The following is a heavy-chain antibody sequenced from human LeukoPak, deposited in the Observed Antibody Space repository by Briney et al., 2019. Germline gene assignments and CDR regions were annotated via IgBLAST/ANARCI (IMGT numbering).Heavy chain of an antibody. D-gene: IGHD3-22*01. V-gene: IGHV1-69*13. CDR1: GDTFSSYA. Sequence: SVKVSCKASGDTFSSYAISWVRQAPGQGLEWMGGIIAIFGTANYAQKFQGRVTITADESTSTAYMELSSLRSEDTAVYYCARNPRGSSGYRGYYGMDVWGQGTTVTVSS. CDR3: ARNPRGSSGYRGYYGMDV. CDR2: IIAIFGTA. J-gene: IGHJ6*02.